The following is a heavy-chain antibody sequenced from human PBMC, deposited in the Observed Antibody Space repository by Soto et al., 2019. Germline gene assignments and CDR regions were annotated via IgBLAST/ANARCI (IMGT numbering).Heavy chain of an antibody. V-gene: IGHV1-3*01. CDR3: AGGGLYPGYYYYGMDV. CDR2: INAGNGNT. D-gene: IGHD3-10*01. J-gene: IGHJ6*02. Sequence: GASVKVSCKASGYTFTSYAMHWVRQAPGQRLEWMGWINAGNGNTKYSQKFQGRVTITRDTSASTAYMELSSLRSEDTAVYYCAGGGLYPGYYYYGMDVWGQGTTVTVSS. CDR1: GYTFTSYA.